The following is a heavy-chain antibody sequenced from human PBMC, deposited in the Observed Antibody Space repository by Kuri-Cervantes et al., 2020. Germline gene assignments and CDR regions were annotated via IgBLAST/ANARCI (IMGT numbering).Heavy chain of an antibody. CDR2: ISGSGGSK. CDR3: AKANSGSYFETSDY. Sequence: LSLTCAASGFTFSDYSMSWVRQAPGKGLEWVSGISGSGGSKYYADSVKDRFTISRDNPQKTVFLQMDSLRVEDTAVYYCAKANSGSYFETSDYWGQGTLVTVSS. V-gene: IGHV3-23*01. CDR1: GFTFSDYS. D-gene: IGHD1-26*01. J-gene: IGHJ4*02.